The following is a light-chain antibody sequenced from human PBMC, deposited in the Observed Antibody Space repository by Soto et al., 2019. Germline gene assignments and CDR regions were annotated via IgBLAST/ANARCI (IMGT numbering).Light chain of an antibody. V-gene: IGKV3-20*01. CDR1: QSVRSSY. J-gene: IGKJ3*01. CDR2: GAS. CDR3: QQYGSSPLT. Sequence: EIVLTQSPGTLSLSPGERATLSCRASQSVRSSYLDWYQQKPGQAPRLLIYGASSSATGITDRFSVSGSGTDFTLNISRLEPEDFAVYYCQQYGSSPLTFGPGNKVDI.